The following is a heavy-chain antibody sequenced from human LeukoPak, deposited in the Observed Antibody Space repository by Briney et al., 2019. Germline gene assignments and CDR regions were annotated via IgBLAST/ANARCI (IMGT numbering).Heavy chain of an antibody. D-gene: IGHD6-13*01. Sequence: GASVKVSCKASGYTFTGYYIHWVRQAPGQGLEWMGWINPNSGGTNYAQKFQGRVTMTRDTSISTAYMELSRLRSDDTAVYYCAREEAAGSGGDYWGQGTLVTVSS. CDR3: AREEAAGSGGDY. CDR1: GYTFTGYY. CDR2: INPNSGGT. J-gene: IGHJ4*02. V-gene: IGHV1-2*02.